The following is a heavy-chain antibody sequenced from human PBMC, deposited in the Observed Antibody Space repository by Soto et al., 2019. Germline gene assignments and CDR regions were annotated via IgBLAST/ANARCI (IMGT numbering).Heavy chain of an antibody. CDR3: ARGGHHEAAASTLFPAPSDY. D-gene: IGHD6-13*01. V-gene: IGHV4-34*01. Sequence: KGLEWIGEINHSGSTNYNPSLKSRITISVDTSKNQFSLKLSSVTAADTAVYYCARGGHHEAAASTLFPAPSDYWGQGTLVTVSS. CDR2: INHSGST. J-gene: IGHJ4*02.